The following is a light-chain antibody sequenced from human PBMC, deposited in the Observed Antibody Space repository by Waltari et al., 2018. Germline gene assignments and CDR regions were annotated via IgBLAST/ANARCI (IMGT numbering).Light chain of an antibody. CDR2: AAS. J-gene: IGKJ4*01. Sequence: DIQMTQSPSSLSASVGDRVTITCRASQSIASFLNWYQQKPGKAPKLLIYAASSLQSGVPSRFSACGSGTDFTLTISSLQPEDFATYYCQQSYKTPPLTFGGGTKVEMK. V-gene: IGKV1-39*01. CDR3: QQSYKTPPLT. CDR1: QSIASF.